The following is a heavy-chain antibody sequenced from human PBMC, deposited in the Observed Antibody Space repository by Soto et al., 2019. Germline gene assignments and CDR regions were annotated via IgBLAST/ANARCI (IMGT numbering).Heavy chain of an antibody. CDR1: GYSFPSQW. D-gene: IGHD3-22*01. CDR3: ARRGYYYDSSGYPRAFDI. V-gene: IGHV5-51*01. CDR2: IYPADSDT. J-gene: IGHJ3*02. Sequence: GESLKISCKGSGYSFPSQWIGWVRQTPGKGLEWMGSIYPADSDTRYSPSFQGQVTISADKSISTAYLQWSSLKASDTAMYYCARRGYYYDSSGYPRAFDIWGQGTMVTVSS.